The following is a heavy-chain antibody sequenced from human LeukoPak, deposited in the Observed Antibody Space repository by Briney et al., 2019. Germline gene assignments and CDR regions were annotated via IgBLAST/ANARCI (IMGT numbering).Heavy chain of an antibody. Sequence: PSETLSPTCTVSGGSISSYYWSWIRQPPGKGLEWIGYIYYSGSTNYNPSLKSRVTISVDTSKNQFSLKLSSVTAADTAVYYCARHSGSGSYIFDYWGQGTLVTVSS. CDR2: IYYSGST. V-gene: IGHV4-59*08. J-gene: IGHJ4*02. CDR3: ARHSGSGSYIFDY. D-gene: IGHD3-10*01. CDR1: GGSISSYY.